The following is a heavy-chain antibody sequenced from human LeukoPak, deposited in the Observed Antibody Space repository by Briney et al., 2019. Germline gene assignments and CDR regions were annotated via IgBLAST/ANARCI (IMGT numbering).Heavy chain of an antibody. D-gene: IGHD5-12*01. CDR2: IYYSGST. V-gene: IGHV4-59*01. Sequence: SETLSLTCTVSGGSISSYYWSWIRQPPGKGLEWLGYIYYSGSTNYNPSLKSRVTISVDTSKNQFSLKLSSVTAADTAVYYCAREYSGYVTHWGYFDYWGQGTLVAVSS. CDR3: AREYSGYVTHWGYFDY. J-gene: IGHJ4*02. CDR1: GGSISSYY.